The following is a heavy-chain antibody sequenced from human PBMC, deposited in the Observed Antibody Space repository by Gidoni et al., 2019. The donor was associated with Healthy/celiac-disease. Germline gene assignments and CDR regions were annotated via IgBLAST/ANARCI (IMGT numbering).Heavy chain of an antibody. D-gene: IGHD2-15*01. V-gene: IGHV1-46*01. CDR1: GYTFTSYY. CDR2: INPSGGST. Sequence: QVQLVQSGAEVKKPGASVKVSCKASGYTFTSYYMHWVRQAPGQGLEWMGIINPSGGSTSYAQKFQGRVNMTRDTSTSTVYMELSSLRSEDTAVYYCARGYCSGGSCYSNYYYYYGMDVWGQGTTVTVSS. CDR3: ARGYCSGGSCYSNYYYYYGMDV. J-gene: IGHJ6*02.